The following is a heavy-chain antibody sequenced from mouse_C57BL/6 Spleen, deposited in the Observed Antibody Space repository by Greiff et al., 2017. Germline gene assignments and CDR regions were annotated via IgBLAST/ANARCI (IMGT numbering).Heavy chain of an antibody. CDR2: INPSSGYT. J-gene: IGHJ4*01. CDR1: GYTFTSYT. V-gene: IGHV1-4*01. D-gene: IGHD1-1*01. CDR3: ERSGATVMDY. Sequence: QVQLQQSGAELARPGASVKMSCKASGYTFTSYTMHWVKQRPGQGLEWIGYINPSSGYTKYNQKFKDKATLTADKSSSTAYMELSSLTSEDSAVYYCERSGATVMDYWGQGTSVTVAS.